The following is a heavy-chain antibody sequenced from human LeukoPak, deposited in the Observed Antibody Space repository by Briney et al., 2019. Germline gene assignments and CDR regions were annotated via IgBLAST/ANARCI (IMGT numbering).Heavy chain of an antibody. CDR2: IYPGDSDT. V-gene: IGHV5-51*01. J-gene: IGHJ3*02. CDR3: ARHPPHNYGSNFDAFDI. D-gene: IGHD3-22*01. Sequence: GESLKISCKGSGYSFTSYWIAWVRPMPGKGLEWMGIIYPGDSDTRYSPSFQGQVTMSADKSISTAYPQWSSLRASDTAMYYCARHPPHNYGSNFDAFDIWGQGTMVTVSS. CDR1: GYSFTSYW.